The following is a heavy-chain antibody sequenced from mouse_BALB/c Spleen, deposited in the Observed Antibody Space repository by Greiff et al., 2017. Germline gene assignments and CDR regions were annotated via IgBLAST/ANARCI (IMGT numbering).Heavy chain of an antibody. CDR1: GFTFSSYA. V-gene: IGHV5-6-5*01. CDR3: ARESDPTMITSWFAY. CDR2: ISSGGST. Sequence: EVKLQESGGGLVKPGGSLKLSCAASGFTFSSYAMSWVRQTPEKRLEWVASISSGGSTYYPDSVKGRFTISRDNARNILYLQMSSLRSEDTAMYYCARESDPTMITSWFAYWGQGTLVTVSA. J-gene: IGHJ3*01. D-gene: IGHD2-4*01.